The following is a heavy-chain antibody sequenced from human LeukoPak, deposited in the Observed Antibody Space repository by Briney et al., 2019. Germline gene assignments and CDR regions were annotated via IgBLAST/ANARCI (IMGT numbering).Heavy chain of an antibody. Sequence: VKVSCKASGYTFTSYDINWVRQATGQGLEWMGWTNPNSGNTGYAQKFKGRVTMTRNTSISTAYMELSSLRSEDTAVYYCARDCSSTSCYDYWGQGTLVTVSS. V-gene: IGHV1-8*01. D-gene: IGHD2-2*01. CDR2: TNPNSGNT. CDR3: ARDCSSTSCYDY. J-gene: IGHJ4*02. CDR1: GYTFTSYD.